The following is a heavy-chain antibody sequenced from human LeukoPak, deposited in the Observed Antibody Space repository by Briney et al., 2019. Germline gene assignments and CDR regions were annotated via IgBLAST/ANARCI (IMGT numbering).Heavy chain of an antibody. D-gene: IGHD1-7*01. J-gene: IGHJ4*02. CDR3: ARERNYYYFDY. V-gene: IGHV3-64*02. Sequence: GGSLRLSCAASGFTFTTYTMHWVRQAPGKGLEYVSAITGNGGSTYYADSVKGRFTIPRDNSKNTLYLQLGSLRDEDMAVYYCARERNYYYFDYWGQGTLVTVSS. CDR1: GFTFTTYT. CDR2: ITGNGGST.